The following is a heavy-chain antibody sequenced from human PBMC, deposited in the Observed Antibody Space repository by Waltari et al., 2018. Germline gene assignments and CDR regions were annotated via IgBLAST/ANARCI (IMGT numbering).Heavy chain of an antibody. D-gene: IGHD3-3*01. J-gene: IGHJ5*02. CDR1: GASFSDYY. V-gene: IGHV4-34*01. Sequence: QVQLQQWGAGLLGPSEILSLTCAVYGASFSDYYWGWVRQPPGKGLEWIGQIRHPGITNSNTSLKSRVTISIDTPRSQFSVRLSSVTAADTALYFCTRGGNYDFWSHRPFVDPWGQGTLVTVSS. CDR2: IRHPGIT. CDR3: TRGGNYDFWSHRPFVDP.